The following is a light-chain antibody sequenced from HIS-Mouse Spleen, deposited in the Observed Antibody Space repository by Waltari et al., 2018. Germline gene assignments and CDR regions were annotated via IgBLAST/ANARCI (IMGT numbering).Light chain of an antibody. J-gene: IGKJ1*01. V-gene: IGKV1-5*03. CDR1: QSISSW. CDR3: QQSGT. CDR2: KAS. Sequence: DIQMTQSPSTLSASVGDRVTITCRASQSISSWLAWYQQKPGKAPKLLIYKASSLESGVPSRFSGSGSGTEFTITISSLQPDDFATYYCQQSGTFGQGTKVEIK.